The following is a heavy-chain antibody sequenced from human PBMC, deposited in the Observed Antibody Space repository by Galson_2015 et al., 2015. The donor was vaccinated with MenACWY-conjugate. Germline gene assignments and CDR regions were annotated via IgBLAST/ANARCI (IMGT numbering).Heavy chain of an antibody. Sequence: SLRLSCAASGFSFGDSAIHWVRQASGKGLEWVGRIRSKINNYATAYAASVKGRFTISRDDSKNTAYLQMSDLKTEDTAMYYCTRYLRAAEPFDFSGQGTLATVSS. D-gene: IGHD6-13*01. CDR1: GFSFGDSA. CDR3: TRYLRAAEPFDF. J-gene: IGHJ5*01. CDR2: IRSKINNYAT. V-gene: IGHV3-73*01.